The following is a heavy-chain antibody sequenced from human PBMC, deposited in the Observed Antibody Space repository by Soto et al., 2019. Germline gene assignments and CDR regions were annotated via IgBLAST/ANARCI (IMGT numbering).Heavy chain of an antibody. D-gene: IGHD2-2*01. CDR1: GYTFTSYG. V-gene: IGHV1-18*01. Sequence: QVQLVQSGAEVKKPGASVKVSCKASGYTFTSYGISWVRQAPGQGLEWMGWISAYNGNTNYAQKHQGRVTMTTDTSTSTAYMELRSLRSDDTAVYYCARDLDCSSTSCYASPYFQHWGQGTLVTVSS. J-gene: IGHJ1*01. CDR2: ISAYNGNT. CDR3: ARDLDCSSTSCYASPYFQH.